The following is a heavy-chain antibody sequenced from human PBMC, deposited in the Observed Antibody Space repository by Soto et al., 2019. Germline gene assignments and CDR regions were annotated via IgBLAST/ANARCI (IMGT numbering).Heavy chain of an antibody. CDR1: GGSISSYY. J-gene: IGHJ4*02. Sequence: SETLSLTCTVSGGSISSYYWTWIRQPLGKGLEWIGYIYYSGSTNYNPSLKSRVTISVATSKTQFSLKLSSVTAADTAVYYCARANFGFHAYYFDHWGQGTPVTVSS. CDR3: ARANFGFHAYYFDH. D-gene: IGHD3-16*01. CDR2: IYYSGST. V-gene: IGHV4-59*01.